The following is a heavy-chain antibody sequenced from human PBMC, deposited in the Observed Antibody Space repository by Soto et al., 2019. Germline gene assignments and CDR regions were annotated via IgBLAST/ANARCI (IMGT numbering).Heavy chain of an antibody. CDR1: GFIFNNYW. D-gene: IGHD3-10*01. V-gene: IGHV3-7*01. CDR3: ARDQINYYGSGSYYPTYYFDY. J-gene: IGHJ4*02. CDR2: IKQDGSEK. Sequence: GGSLRLSCEASGFIFNNYWMSWVRQTPGEGLEWVANIKQDGSEKDYVDSVKGRFTISRDNAKNSLYLQMNSLRAEDTAVYYCARDQINYYGSGSYYPTYYFDYWGQGTLVTVSS.